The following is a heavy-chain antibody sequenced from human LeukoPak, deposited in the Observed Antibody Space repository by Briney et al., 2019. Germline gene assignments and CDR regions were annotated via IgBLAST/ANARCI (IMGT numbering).Heavy chain of an antibody. D-gene: IGHD2-21*01. Sequence: GGSPRLSCAASGFTFSSYGMHWVRQAPGKGLEWVAFIRYDGSNKYYADSVKGRFTISRDNSKNTLYLQMNSLRAEDAAVYYCARAYCGGDCSSPFDCWGQGTLVTVSS. J-gene: IGHJ4*02. CDR1: GFTFSSYG. CDR2: IRYDGSNK. V-gene: IGHV3-30*02. CDR3: ARAYCGGDCSSPFDC.